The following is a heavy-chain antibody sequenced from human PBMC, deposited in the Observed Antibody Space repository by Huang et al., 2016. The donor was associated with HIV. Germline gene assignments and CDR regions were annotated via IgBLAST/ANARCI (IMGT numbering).Heavy chain of an antibody. CDR2: INHSGNT. CDR3: ARGTAAAHSDY. CDR1: GGSFSGYN. D-gene: IGHD6-13*01. Sequence: QVQLQQWGAGLLKPSETLSLTCAFYGGSFSGYNWSWIRQSPGKGLAWIGEINHSGNTNYNPSLKSRVTISVDTSKNQFSLRLSSVTAADTAVYYCARGTAAAHSDYWGQGTLVTVYS. V-gene: IGHV4-34*01. J-gene: IGHJ4*02.